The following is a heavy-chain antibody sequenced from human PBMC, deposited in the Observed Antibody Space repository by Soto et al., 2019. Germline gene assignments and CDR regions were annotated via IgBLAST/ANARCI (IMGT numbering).Heavy chain of an antibody. Sequence: QITLKESGPTLVKPTQTLTLTCTFSGFSLTTNGMGVGWIRQPPGKALEWLGIIYWDDDNRYSPSLKSRLTITKDTSKNQVVLTLTSMDPVYTATYLCAHRRWVGGFTPDLDVLGKGTTVTVSS. CDR2: IYWDDDN. J-gene: IGHJ6*03. V-gene: IGHV2-5*02. CDR1: GFSLTTNGMG. D-gene: IGHD3-16*01. CDR3: AHRRWVGGFTPDLDV.